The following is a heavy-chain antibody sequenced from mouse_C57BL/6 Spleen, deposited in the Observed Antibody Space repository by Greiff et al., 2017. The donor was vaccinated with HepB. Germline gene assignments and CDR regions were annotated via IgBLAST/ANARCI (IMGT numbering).Heavy chain of an antibody. CDR2: IFPGSGST. CDR3: ARGGLLRGYFDY. Sequence: VKLMESGPELVKPGASVKISCKASGYTFTDYYINWVKQRPGQGLEWIGWIFPGSGSTDYNEKFKGKATLTVDKSSSTAYMLLSSLTSEDSAVYVGARGGLLRGYFDYWGQGTTLTVSS. V-gene: IGHV1-75*01. D-gene: IGHD1-1*01. CDR1: GYTFTDYY. J-gene: IGHJ2*01.